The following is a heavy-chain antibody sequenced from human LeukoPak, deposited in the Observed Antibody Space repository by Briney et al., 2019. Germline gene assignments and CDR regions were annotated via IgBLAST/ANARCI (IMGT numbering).Heavy chain of an antibody. D-gene: IGHD3-16*02. CDR2: IYYSGST. CDR1: GGSISSYY. J-gene: IGHJ4*02. CDR3: ARVNDYVWGSYRQIPPYYY. V-gene: IGHV4-59*01. Sequence: PSETLSLTCTVSGGSISSYYWSWIRQPPGKGLEWIGYIYYSGSTNYNPSLKSRVTISVDTSKNHFSLKLSSVTAADTAVYYWARVNDYVWGSYRQIPPYYYWGQGTLVTVSS.